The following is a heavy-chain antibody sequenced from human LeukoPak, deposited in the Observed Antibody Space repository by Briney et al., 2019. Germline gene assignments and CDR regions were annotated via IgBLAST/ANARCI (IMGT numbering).Heavy chain of an antibody. V-gene: IGHV4-59*01. D-gene: IGHD6-25*01. CDR3: ARTLFSGWTQYYFDY. CDR2: IYYSGST. CDR1: GGSISSYY. Sequence: SETLSLTCTVSGGSISSYYCSWIRQPPGKGLEWIGYIYYSGSTNYNPSLKSRVTIAVDTSKNQFSLKLSSVTAADTAVYYCARTLFSGWTQYYFDYWGQGTLVTVSS. J-gene: IGHJ4*02.